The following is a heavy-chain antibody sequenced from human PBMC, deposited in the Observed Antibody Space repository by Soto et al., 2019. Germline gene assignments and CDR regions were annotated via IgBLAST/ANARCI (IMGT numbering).Heavy chain of an antibody. CDR3: ARGPYYYDSSGYSYYYGMDF. D-gene: IGHD3-22*01. CDR2: IYYSGST. CDR1: GGSISSYY. Sequence: ASETLSLTCTVSGGSISSYYWSWIRQPPGKGLEWIGYIYYSGSTNYNPSLKSRVTISVDTSKNQFSLKLSSVTAADTAVYYCARGPYYYDSSGYSYYYGMDFWGQGTTVTVSS. J-gene: IGHJ6*02. V-gene: IGHV4-59*01.